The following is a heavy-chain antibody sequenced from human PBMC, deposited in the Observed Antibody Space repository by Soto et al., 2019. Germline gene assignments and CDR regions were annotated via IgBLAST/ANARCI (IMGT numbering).Heavy chain of an antibody. CDR1: GFTFSSYA. J-gene: IGHJ4*02. CDR2: ISGSGGST. CDR3: AKVQVELLWFGEPTDY. V-gene: IGHV3-23*01. Sequence: GGSLRLSCAASGFTFSSYAMSWVRQAPGKGLEWVSAISGSGGSTYYADSVKGRFTISRDNSKSTLYLQMNSLRAEDTAVYYCAKVQVELLWFGEPTDYWGQGTLVTVSS. D-gene: IGHD3-10*01.